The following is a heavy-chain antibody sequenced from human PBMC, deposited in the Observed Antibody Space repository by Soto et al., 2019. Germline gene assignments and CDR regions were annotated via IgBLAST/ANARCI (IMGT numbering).Heavy chain of an antibody. CDR2: IYYTGST. V-gene: IGHV4-59*08. D-gene: IGHD5-12*01. Sequence: SETLSLTCTVSGGSISSYYWSWIRQPPGKGLEWIGYIYYTGSTNYNPSLKSRVTISVDTSKNQFSLKLSSVTAADTAVYYCARPAYSGYWNYGFDMSGQGTMVTVSS. J-gene: IGHJ3*02. CDR3: ARPAYSGYWNYGFDM. CDR1: GGSISSYY.